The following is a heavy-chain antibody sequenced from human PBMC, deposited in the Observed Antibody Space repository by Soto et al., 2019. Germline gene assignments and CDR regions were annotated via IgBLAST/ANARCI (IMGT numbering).Heavy chain of an antibody. Sequence: GASVKVSCKASGYTFTGYYIYWVRQAPGQGLEWMGWINPNSGGTNFAQKFQAWVTMTRDTSISTAYMELSGLRSDDTAVYYCARVSSGGSCCPFDSWGQGTLVTVSS. D-gene: IGHD2-15*01. V-gene: IGHV1-2*04. CDR1: GYTFTGYY. J-gene: IGHJ4*02. CDR2: INPNSGGT. CDR3: ARVSSGGSCCPFDS.